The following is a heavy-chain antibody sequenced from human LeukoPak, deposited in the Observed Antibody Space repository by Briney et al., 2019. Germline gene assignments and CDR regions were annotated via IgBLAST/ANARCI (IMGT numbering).Heavy chain of an antibody. V-gene: IGHV1-3*03. CDR1: GYTCTSYV. CDR2: INAGNGNT. J-gene: IGHJ6*03. D-gene: IGHD3-3*01. Sequence: ASVKVSCKASGYTCTSYVIHWVRQAPGQRLEWMGWINAGNGNTKYSQEFQDRVTITRDTSASTAYMELSSLRSEDMAVYYCARARYETRIWPKSRYDYYHYMDVWGKGTTVTVSS. CDR3: ARARYETRIWPKSRYDYYHYMDV.